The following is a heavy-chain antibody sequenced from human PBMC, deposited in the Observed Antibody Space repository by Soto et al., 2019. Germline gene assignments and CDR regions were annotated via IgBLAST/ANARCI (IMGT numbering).Heavy chain of an antibody. CDR3: ARGGRWYDY. CDR2: ILPNSGGT. Sequence: QVQLMQSGAEVRKPGASVRVSCKASGYPFKSHFMHWVRQAPGEGLEWMGWILPNSGGTNYAQKFQGRVTLTRDTSIDTVYMELSSLNSGDTAVYYCARGGRWYDYWGQGTQVTVS. J-gene: IGHJ4*02. V-gene: IGHV1-2*02. CDR1: GYPFKSHF. D-gene: IGHD6-13*01.